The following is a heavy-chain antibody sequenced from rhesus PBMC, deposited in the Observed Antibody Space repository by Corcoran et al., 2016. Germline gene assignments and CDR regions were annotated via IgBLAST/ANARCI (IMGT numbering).Heavy chain of an antibody. CDR1: GGSISSNY. Sequence: QVQLQESGPGLVKPSETLSLTCAVSGGSISSNYWSWIRKHPGKGLEWLGRISGSGGTTASHPSLMSRVTISPDTPQNQFSLKLSSVTAADTAVYYCARGGGDFDYWGQGVLVTVSS. D-gene: IGHD1-44*02. V-gene: IGHV4-173*01. J-gene: IGHJ4*01. CDR3: ARGGGDFDY. CDR2: ISGSGGTT.